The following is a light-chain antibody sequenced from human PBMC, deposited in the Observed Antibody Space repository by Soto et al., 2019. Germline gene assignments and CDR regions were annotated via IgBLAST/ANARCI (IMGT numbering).Light chain of an antibody. J-gene: IGKJ1*01. Sequence: DIQMTQSPSTLSASVGDRVTITCRASQSIYIWLAWYQQKPGKAPKLLLYKASSLESGVPSRFSGSGSATEFTLTISSLQHDDFATYCCQQCIGYPWTFGQGTKVEIK. V-gene: IGKV1-5*03. CDR1: QSIYIW. CDR2: KAS. CDR3: QQCIGYPWT.